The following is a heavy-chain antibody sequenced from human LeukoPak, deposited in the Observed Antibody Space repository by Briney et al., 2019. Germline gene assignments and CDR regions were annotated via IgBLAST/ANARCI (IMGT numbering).Heavy chain of an antibody. D-gene: IGHD6-19*01. CDR1: GGSISGYY. J-gene: IGHJ4*02. CDR3: ARHGSGWSFDY. CDR2: ISYSGST. V-gene: IGHV4-59*08. Sequence: SETLSLTCTVSGGSISGYYWSWIWQPPGRGLEWIGYISYSGSTNYNPSLKSRVSISVDTSKNQFSLNLNSVTAADTAVFYCARHGSGWSFDYWGQGTLVTVSS.